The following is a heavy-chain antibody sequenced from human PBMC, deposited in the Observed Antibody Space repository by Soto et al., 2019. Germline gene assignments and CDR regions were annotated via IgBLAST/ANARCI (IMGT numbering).Heavy chain of an antibody. D-gene: IGHD3-9*01. J-gene: IGHJ3*02. CDR3: AREDRVRRYFDWLSNDAFDI. CDR1: GYTFTSYA. CDR2: INAGNGNT. Sequence: GASVKVSCKASGYTFTSYAMHWVRQAPGQRLEWMGWINAGNGNTKYSQKFQGRVTITRDTSASTAYMELSSLRSEDTAVYYCAREDRVRRYFDWLSNDAFDIWGQGTMVTVSS. V-gene: IGHV1-3*01.